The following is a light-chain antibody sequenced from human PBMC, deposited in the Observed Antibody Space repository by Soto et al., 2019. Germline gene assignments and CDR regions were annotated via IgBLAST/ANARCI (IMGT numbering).Light chain of an antibody. CDR1: QTLSSSS. V-gene: IGKV3-20*01. Sequence: EIVLTQSPGTLSLSPGESGTLSCRAGQTLSSSSLAWYQQKPGQAPRLLIYGASNRASGIPDRFSGGGSGTDFTLTISRLEPEDFAVYDCHQYGSSPLTFGGGTKVEI. CDR3: HQYGSSPLT. J-gene: IGKJ4*01. CDR2: GAS.